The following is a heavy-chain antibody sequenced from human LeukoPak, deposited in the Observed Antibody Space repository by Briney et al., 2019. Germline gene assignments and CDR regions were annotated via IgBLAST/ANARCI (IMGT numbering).Heavy chain of an antibody. D-gene: IGHD5-24*01. CDR1: GFTFSSYS. J-gene: IGHJ4*02. CDR3: ARDRDGYAYFDY. Sequence: PGGSLRLSCAASGFTFSSYSMNWVRQAPGKGLEWVSSISSSSSYIYYADSVKGRFTISRDNAKNTLYLQMNSLRAEDTAVYYCARDRDGYAYFDYWGQGTLVTVSS. CDR2: ISSSSSYI. V-gene: IGHV3-21*01.